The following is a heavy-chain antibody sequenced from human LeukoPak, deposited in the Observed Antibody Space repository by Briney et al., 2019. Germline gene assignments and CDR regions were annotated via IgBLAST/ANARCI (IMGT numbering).Heavy chain of an antibody. D-gene: IGHD1-20*01. CDR2: ISTSSSYI. V-gene: IGHV3-21*01. J-gene: IGHJ4*01. CDR3: ARDVNWNYCDY. Sequence: GGSLRLSCAASGFTFSSYGMSWVRQAPGKGLEWCSFISTSSSYIYYADSMKGRFTVSRDNAKNSLYLQMNSLRAEDTAVYYCARDVNWNYCDYWGHGTLVTVSS. CDR1: GFTFSSYG.